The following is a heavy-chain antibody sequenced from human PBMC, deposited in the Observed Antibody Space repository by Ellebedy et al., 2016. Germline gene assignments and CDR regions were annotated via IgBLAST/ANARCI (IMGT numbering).Heavy chain of an antibody. CDR3: ARDFGDY. CDR1: GFTFSSYS. D-gene: IGHD3-10*01. J-gene: IGHJ4*02. V-gene: IGHV3-48*01. Sequence: GESLKISXAASGFTFSSYSMNWVRQAPGKGLEWVSYISSSSSTIYYADSVKGRFTISRDNAKNSLYLQMNSLRAGDTAVYYCARDFGDYWGQGTLVTVSS. CDR2: ISSSSSTI.